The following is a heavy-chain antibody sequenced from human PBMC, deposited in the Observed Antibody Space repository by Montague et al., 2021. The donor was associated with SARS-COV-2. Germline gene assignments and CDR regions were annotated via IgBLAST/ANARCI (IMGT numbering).Heavy chain of an antibody. Sequence: SETLSLTCTVSGASIISGNWWSWLRQSPGKGLEWIGEVYHGGRVSYNPSLESRLTISMDRSRNEFSLTVSSATAADTANYYCVRGPDYGSRTFQDWFDPWGQGTQVTVSS. V-gene: IGHV4-4*02. CDR2: VYHGGRV. D-gene: IGHD3-10*01. J-gene: IGHJ5*02. CDR1: GASIISGNW. CDR3: VRGPDYGSRTFQDWFDP.